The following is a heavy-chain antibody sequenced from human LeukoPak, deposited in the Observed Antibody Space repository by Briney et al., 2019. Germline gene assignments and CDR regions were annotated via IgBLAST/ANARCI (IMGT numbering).Heavy chain of an antibody. J-gene: IGHJ5*02. CDR3: ARNTDRDAYMAS. D-gene: IGHD5-24*01. V-gene: IGHV3-7*01. CDR1: GFALSSHW. CDR2: IKQDGTET. Sequence: GGSLRLSCEVTGFALSSHWMSWVRQAPGKGLEWVANIKQDGTETHYGDSVKGRFTISRDNAKNSLYLQLNSLRGEDTAVYYCARNTDRDAYMASWGQGTLVTVSS.